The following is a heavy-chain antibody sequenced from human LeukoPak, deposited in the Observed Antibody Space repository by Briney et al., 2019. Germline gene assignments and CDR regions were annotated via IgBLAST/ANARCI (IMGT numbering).Heavy chain of an antibody. V-gene: IGHV1-46*01. CDR2: INPSGLWS. CDR3: TRGGAPSSMSGWFDS. J-gene: IGHJ5*01. Sequence: GASVKVSCKASGYTFTRHYMHWVRQAPGQGLEWMGVINPSGLWSSSAQKFQGRLTMTRDMSTNTVYMDVSSLTSEDTAVYFCTRGGAPSSMSGWFDSWGQGTLVTVSS. D-gene: IGHD2/OR15-2a*01. CDR1: GYTFTRHY.